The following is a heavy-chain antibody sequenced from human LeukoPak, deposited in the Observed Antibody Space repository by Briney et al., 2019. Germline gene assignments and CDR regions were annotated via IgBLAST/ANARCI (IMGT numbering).Heavy chain of an antibody. V-gene: IGHV1-46*01. J-gene: IGHJ4*02. D-gene: IGHD1-26*01. CDR2: INPSGGST. Sequence: GASVKVSCKASGYTFTSYYMHWVRPAPGQGLGWMRIINPSGGSTSYAQKFQGRVTMTRDTSTSTVYMELSSLRSEDTAVYYCARYLVGATTGGLDYWGQGTLVTVSS. CDR1: GYTFTSYY. CDR3: ARYLVGATTGGLDY.